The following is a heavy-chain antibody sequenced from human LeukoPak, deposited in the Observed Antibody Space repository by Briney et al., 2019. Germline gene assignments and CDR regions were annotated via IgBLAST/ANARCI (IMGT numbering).Heavy chain of an antibody. V-gene: IGHV4-39*01. J-gene: IGHJ5*02. CDR2: IYYSGST. CDR1: GGSISSNSYY. Sequence: SETLSLTCAVSGGSISSNSYYWGWIRQPPGKGLEWIGSIYYSGSTYYNPSLKSRVTISVDTSKNQFSLKLSSVTAADTAVYYCARHGPFPRDNWFDPWGQGTLVTVSS. CDR3: ARHGPFPRDNWFDP.